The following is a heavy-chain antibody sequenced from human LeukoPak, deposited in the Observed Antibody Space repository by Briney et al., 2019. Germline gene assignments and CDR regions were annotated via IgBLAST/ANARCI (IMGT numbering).Heavy chain of an antibody. Sequence: ASVKVSCKASGYTFTGYYMYWVRQAPGQGLEWMGRINPNSGDTNYAQKFQGRVTMTRDTSISTAYMELSRLRSDDTAVYYCARDLLGSSSRTWGQGTLVTVSS. J-gene: IGHJ5*02. D-gene: IGHD7-27*01. CDR3: ARDLLGSSSRT. V-gene: IGHV1-2*06. CDR2: INPNSGDT. CDR1: GYTFTGYY.